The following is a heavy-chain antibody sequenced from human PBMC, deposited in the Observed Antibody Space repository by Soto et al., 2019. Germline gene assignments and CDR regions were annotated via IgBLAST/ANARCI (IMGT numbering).Heavy chain of an antibody. D-gene: IGHD3-22*01. Sequence: QVQLVQSGAEVKKPGASVKVSCKASGYTCTSYGISWVRQAPGQGLERMGWVSAYKGNTNYAQKLQGRVTMTTDTSTSTAYMELRSLRSDDTAVYYYARDLRTYYYDSSGPLMAYWGQGTLVTVSS. J-gene: IGHJ4*02. CDR2: VSAYKGNT. V-gene: IGHV1-18*01. CDR3: ARDLRTYYYDSSGPLMAY. CDR1: GYTCTSYG.